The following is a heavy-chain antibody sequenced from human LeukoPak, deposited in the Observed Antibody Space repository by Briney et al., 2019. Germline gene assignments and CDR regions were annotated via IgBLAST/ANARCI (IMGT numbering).Heavy chain of an antibody. V-gene: IGHV3-7*03. CDR3: ARDAAQLAGRYYYYYMDV. CDR1: GFTFSSYW. CDR2: IKLDGSEK. J-gene: IGHJ6*03. Sequence: GGSLRLSCAASGFTFSSYWMSWVRQAPGKGLEWVATIKLDGSEKYYVDSVKGRFTISRDNAKNSLYLQMNSLRAEDTALYYCARDAAQLAGRYYYYYMDVWGKGTTVTVSS. D-gene: IGHD6-6*01.